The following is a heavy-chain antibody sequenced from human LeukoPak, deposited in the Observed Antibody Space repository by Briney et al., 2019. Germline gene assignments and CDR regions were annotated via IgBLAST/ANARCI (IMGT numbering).Heavy chain of an antibody. J-gene: IGHJ4*02. Sequence: GGSLRLSCAASGFTFSSYGMSWVRQAPGTGLEWVSAISGSGGSTYYADSVKGRFTISRDNSKNTLYLQMNSLGAEDTAVYYCATYRQVLLSFESWGQGTLITVSS. CDR3: ATYRQVLLSFES. CDR2: ISGSGGST. D-gene: IGHD2/OR15-2a*01. CDR1: GFTFSSYG. V-gene: IGHV3-23*01.